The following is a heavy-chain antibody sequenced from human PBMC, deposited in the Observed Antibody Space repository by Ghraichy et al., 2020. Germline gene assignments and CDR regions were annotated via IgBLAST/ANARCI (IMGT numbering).Heavy chain of an antibody. CDR2: MYWDDDT. D-gene: IGHD3-3*01. V-gene: IGHV2-5*02. CDR3: AHRLAASGYHTFDI. J-gene: IGHJ3*02. CDR1: GVSLTTTGVG. Sequence: SGPTLVKPTQTLTLTCTLSGVSLTTTGVGVGWIRQPPGRALEWLALMYWDDDTRYSPSLRNRLTLTKDTSKNQLVLSMTNMEPLDTATYYCAHRLAASGYHTFDIWGQGTLVTVVS.